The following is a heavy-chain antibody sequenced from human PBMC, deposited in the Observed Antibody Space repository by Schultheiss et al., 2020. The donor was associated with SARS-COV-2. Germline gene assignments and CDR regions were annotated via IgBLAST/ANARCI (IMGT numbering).Heavy chain of an antibody. CDR3: ARRNDYGDYSYGMDV. CDR1: GGSFSGYY. J-gene: IGHJ6*02. Sequence: SETLSLTCAVYGGSFSGYYWSWIRQPPGKGLEWIGEINHSGSTNYNPSLKSRVTISVDTSKNQFSLKLSSVTAADTAVYYCARRNDYGDYSYGMDVWGQGTTVTVSS. CDR2: INHSGST. V-gene: IGHV4-34*01. D-gene: IGHD4-17*01.